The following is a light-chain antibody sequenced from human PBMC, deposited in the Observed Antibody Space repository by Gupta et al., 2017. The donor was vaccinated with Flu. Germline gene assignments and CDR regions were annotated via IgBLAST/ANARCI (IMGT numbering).Light chain of an antibody. CDR2: AAS. CDR3: QQSATAPLYT. CDR1: QNVGRY. J-gene: IGKJ2*01. Sequence: SPSSLSASVGDRVIISCRASQNVGRYLNWYRQRPGNAPSLLIYAASNLQSGVSSRFSGSGSGTDFTLTISSLQPEDFATYYCQQSATAPLYTFGQGTKLEIK. V-gene: IGKV1-39*01.